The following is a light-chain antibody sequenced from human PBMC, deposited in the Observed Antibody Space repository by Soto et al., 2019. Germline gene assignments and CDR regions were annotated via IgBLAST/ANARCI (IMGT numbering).Light chain of an antibody. CDR2: KAS. J-gene: IGKJ1*01. V-gene: IGKV1-5*03. Sequence: DIQMTQSPSTLSASVGDRVTITCRASQRISSWLAWYQQKPGKAPKLLIYKASTLESGVASRFSGSVSGTEFTLTISSLQPADFATYYCQQYDSFSPWMFGQGTKVEIK. CDR1: QRISSW. CDR3: QQYDSFSPWM.